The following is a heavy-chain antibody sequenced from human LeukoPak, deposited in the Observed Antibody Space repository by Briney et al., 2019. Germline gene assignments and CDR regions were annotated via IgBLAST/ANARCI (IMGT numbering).Heavy chain of an antibody. V-gene: IGHV4-59*08. CDR1: SGPLRGLY. J-gene: IGHJ4*02. CDR3: ARIEGDNSLDF. Sequence: SETLSLTRAVSSGPLRGLYWSCMRQPPGKGLEWIGYIYYSGGTNYNPSLKSRVTISVDTSKDQFSLKVNSVTAADTAVYYCARIEGDNSLDFWGPGTLVTVSS. CDR2: IYYSGGT. D-gene: IGHD3-16*01.